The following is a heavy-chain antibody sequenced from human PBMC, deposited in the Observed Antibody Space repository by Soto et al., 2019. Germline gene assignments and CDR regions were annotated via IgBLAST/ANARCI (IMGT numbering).Heavy chain of an antibody. CDR1: GGTFSSYT. CDR3: ARGEVQLWTD. CDR2: IIHILGIA. Sequence: QVQLVQSGAEVKKPGSSVKVSCKASGGTFSSYTISWVRQAPGQGLEWMGRIIHILGIANYAQKFQGRVTITADKSTSTAYMELSSLRSEDTAVYYCARGEVQLWTDWGQGTLVTVSS. D-gene: IGHD5-18*01. V-gene: IGHV1-69*02. J-gene: IGHJ4*02.